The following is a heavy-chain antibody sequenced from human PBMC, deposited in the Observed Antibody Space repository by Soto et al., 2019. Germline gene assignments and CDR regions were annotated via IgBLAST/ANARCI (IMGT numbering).Heavy chain of an antibody. CDR1: GFTFSSYA. CDR2: ISYDGSKK. J-gene: IGHJ4*02. D-gene: IGHD5-18*01. V-gene: IGHV3-30-3*01. Sequence: QVQLVESGGGVVQPGRSLRLSRAVSGFTFSSYAMHWVRQAPGKGLEWVAVISYDGSKKYYADSVKGRFTISRDNSKNTLYLQMNSLRAEDTAVHYCARPYHPYVDTVMGYWGQGTLVTVSS. CDR3: ARPYHPYVDTVMGY.